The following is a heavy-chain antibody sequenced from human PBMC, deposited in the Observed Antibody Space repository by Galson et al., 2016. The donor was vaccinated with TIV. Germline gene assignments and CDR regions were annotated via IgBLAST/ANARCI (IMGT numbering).Heavy chain of an antibody. D-gene: IGHD2-21*02. J-gene: IGHJ4*02. Sequence: SVKVSCKASGYSVTTYYMHWVRQGPGQGLEWMGIINPSGGGTTYAQHFQGRLTMTRDTSTSTVYMELSSLRSEDTAVYYCARTQSCGGDCYYFDYWGQGALVTVSS. CDR3: ARTQSCGGDCYYFDY. CDR1: GYSVTTYY. CDR2: INPSGGGT. V-gene: IGHV1-46*01.